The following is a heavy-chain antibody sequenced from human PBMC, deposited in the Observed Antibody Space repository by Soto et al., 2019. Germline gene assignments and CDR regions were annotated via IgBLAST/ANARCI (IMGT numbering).Heavy chain of an antibody. V-gene: IGHV4-34*01. CDR2: MSHSGGT. CDR1: GGFVSSGSYY. D-gene: IGHD6-6*01. J-gene: IGHJ3*02. Sequence: QVQLQQWGAGLLKPSETLSLTCAVYGGFVSSGSYYWSWIRQPPGKGLEWIGEMSHSGGTHFNPSLKSRVTISVDMSKNQFSLKMSSVTAADTALYYCARVGRGTATLVVDAFDIWGLGTMVTVSS. CDR3: ARVGRGTATLVVDAFDI.